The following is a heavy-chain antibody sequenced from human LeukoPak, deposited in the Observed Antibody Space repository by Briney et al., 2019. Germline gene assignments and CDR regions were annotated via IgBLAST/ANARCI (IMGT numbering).Heavy chain of an antibody. CDR3: ARGYYDSSGYYYVSHFDY. J-gene: IGHJ4*02. CDR1: DFSFSDYW. D-gene: IGHD3-22*01. Sequence: GGSLRLSCAASDFSFSDYWMSWVRQAPGKGLEWVAVIWYDGSNKYYADSVRGRFTISRDNSKNTLYLQMNSLRAEDTAVYYCARGYYDSSGYYYVSHFDYWGQGTLVTVSS. CDR2: IWYDGSNK. V-gene: IGHV3-33*08.